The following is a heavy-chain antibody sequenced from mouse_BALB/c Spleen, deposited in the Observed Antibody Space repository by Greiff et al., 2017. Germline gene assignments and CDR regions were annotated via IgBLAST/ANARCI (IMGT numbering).Heavy chain of an antibody. CDR2: IWSGGST. CDR1: GFSLTSYG. Sequence: VQRVESGPGLVQPSQSLSITCTVSGFSLTSYGVHWVRQSPGKGLEWLGVIWSGGSTDYNAAFISRLSISKDNSKSQVFFKMNSLQADDTAIYYCARKAGSSRGFAYWGQGTLVTVSA. J-gene: IGHJ3*01. D-gene: IGHD1-1*01. CDR3: ARKAGSSRGFAY. V-gene: IGHV2-4-1*01.